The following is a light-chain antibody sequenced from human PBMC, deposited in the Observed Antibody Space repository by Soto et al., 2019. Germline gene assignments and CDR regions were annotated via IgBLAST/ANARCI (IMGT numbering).Light chain of an antibody. V-gene: IGKV4-1*01. CDR2: SAS. Sequence: IVLKQTRDSLAVSLGERAIINCKSSQSVLYKSSNKNFLAWYQQKPGQPPKLLIYSASTRESGVPDRFSGSGSGTDFTLNISSLQAEDVAVYYCQQFYNTPLTFGPGTKVDIK. CDR3: QQFYNTPLT. CDR1: QSVLYKSSNKNF. J-gene: IGKJ3*01.